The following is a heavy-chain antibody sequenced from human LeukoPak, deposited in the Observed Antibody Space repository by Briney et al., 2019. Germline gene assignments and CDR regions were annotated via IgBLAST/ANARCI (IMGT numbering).Heavy chain of an antibody. CDR2: IYYSGST. D-gene: IGHD2-8*01. CDR3: ARMGVYYYYYSMDV. CDR1: GGSISSYY. Sequence: SETLSLTCTVSGGSISSYYWSWIRQPPGKGLEWIGYIYYSGSTNYNPSLKSRVTISVDTSKNQFSLKLSSVTAADTAVYYCARMGVYYYYYSMDVWGKGTTVTVSS. V-gene: IGHV4-59*01. J-gene: IGHJ6*03.